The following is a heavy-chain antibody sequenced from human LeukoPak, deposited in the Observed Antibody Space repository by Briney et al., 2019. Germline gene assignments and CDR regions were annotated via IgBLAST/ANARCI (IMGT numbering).Heavy chain of an antibody. CDR3: AKEAATGSPYSFDY. V-gene: IGHV3-30*18. CDR2: VSNDGGTT. Sequence: PGRSLRLSCAASGFTFSRHGIHWVRQAPGKGLDWVAVVSNDGGTTYYADSVKGRFTISRDNSKNTLYLQMNSLTGEDTAVYYCAKEAATGSPYSFDYWGQGTLVTVS. CDR1: GFTFSRHG. J-gene: IGHJ4*02. D-gene: IGHD1-1*01.